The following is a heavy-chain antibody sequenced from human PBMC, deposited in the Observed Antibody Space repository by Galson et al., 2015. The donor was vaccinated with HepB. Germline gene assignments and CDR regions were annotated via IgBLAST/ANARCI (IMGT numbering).Heavy chain of an antibody. CDR2: IYTSGST. J-gene: IGHJ4*02. CDR3: ARAGDGYSSGSFDY. Sequence: LSLTCTVSGGSISGGSYYWSWIRQPAGKGLEWIGRIYTSGSTNYNPSLKSRVTMSIDTSQNQFSLKLSSVAAADAAVYYCARAGDGYSSGSFDYWGRGALVTVSS. D-gene: IGHD6-19*01. CDR1: GGSISGGSYY. V-gene: IGHV4-61*02.